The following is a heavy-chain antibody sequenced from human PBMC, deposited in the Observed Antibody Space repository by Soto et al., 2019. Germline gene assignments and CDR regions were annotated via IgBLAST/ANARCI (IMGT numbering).Heavy chain of an antibody. V-gene: IGHV3-9*01. CDR2: ITWNSRVL. J-gene: IGHJ4*02. D-gene: IGHD3-3*01. CDR3: AKGRYDFWSPYYFDS. CDR1: GLNFDDFA. Sequence: EVQLVESGGRLVQPGRSLRLSCVGTGLNFDDFAMHWVRQAPGKGLEWVSGITWNSRVLAYADSVKGRFTIYRDNARNYLYLQMDSLRDEDTALYYCAKGRYDFWSPYYFDSWGQGTLVTVSS.